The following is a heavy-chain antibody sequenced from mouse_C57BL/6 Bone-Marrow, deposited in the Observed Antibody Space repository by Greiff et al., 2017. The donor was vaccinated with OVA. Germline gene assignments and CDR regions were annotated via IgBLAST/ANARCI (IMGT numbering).Heavy chain of an antibody. CDR3: ARITTVVATGELYWYFDV. V-gene: IGHV1-69*01. J-gene: IGHJ1*03. D-gene: IGHD1-1*01. Sequence: QVQLQQPGAELVMPGASVKLSCKASGYTFTSYWMHWVKQRPGQGLEWIGEIDPSDSYTNYNQKFKGKSTVTVDKSSSTAYMQLSSLTSEDSAVYYCARITTVVATGELYWYFDVWGTGTTVTVSS. CDR1: GYTFTSYW. CDR2: IDPSDSYT.